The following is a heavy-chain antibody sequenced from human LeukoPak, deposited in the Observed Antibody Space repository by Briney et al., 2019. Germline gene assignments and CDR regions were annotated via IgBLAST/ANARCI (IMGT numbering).Heavy chain of an antibody. D-gene: IGHD3-9*01. CDR3: ARGPPTISGGYYYYGMDV. Sequence: SVKVSCKASGGTFSSYAISWVRQAPGQGLEWMGGIIPIFGTANYAQKFQGRVTITADKSTSTAYMELSSLRSEDTAVYYCARGPPTISGGYYYYGMDVWGKGTTVTVSS. J-gene: IGHJ6*04. CDR2: IIPIFGTA. CDR1: GGTFSSYA. V-gene: IGHV1-69*06.